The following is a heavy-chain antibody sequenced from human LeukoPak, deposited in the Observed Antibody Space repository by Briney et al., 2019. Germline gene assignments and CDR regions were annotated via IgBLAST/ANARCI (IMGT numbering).Heavy chain of an antibody. D-gene: IGHD2-2*01. CDR2: ISAYNGNT. J-gene: IGHJ6*03. CDR1: GYTFTSYG. V-gene: IGHV1-18*01. CDR3: ARLQAQYCSSTSCYLGGDLYYYYYMDV. Sequence: ASVKVSCKASGYTFTSYGISWMRQAPGQGLEWMGWISAYNGNTNYAQKLQGRVTMTTDTSTSTAYMELRSLRSDDTAVYYCARLQAQYCSSTSCYLGGDLYYYYYMDVWGKGTTVTVSS.